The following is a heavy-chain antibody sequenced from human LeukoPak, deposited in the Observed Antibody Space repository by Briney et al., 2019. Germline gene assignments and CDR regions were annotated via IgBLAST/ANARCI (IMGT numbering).Heavy chain of an antibody. CDR2: IFYSGST. Sequence: SETLSLTCSVSGGSINSYGYYWAWIRQPPGKRPEWIGSIFYSGSTHYNPSLQSRITISADTSKGQFSLKLSSVAAADTAVYYCARQGVGATDFWGQGSLVTVSS. V-gene: IGHV4-39*01. D-gene: IGHD1-26*01. CDR3: ARQGVGATDF. J-gene: IGHJ4*02. CDR1: GGSINSYGYY.